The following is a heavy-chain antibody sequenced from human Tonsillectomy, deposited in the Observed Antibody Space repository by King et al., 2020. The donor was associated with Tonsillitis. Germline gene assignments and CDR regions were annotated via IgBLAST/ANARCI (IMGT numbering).Heavy chain of an antibody. CDR3: ARAWEWELLTY. J-gene: IGHJ4*02. Sequence: VQLVESGGGLVQPGESLRLSCEASGFTFSNYWMHWVRQSPGKGLVLVSRINGDGTTITYADSVKGRFTISRDNAKNTLYLQMSSLRAEDTAVYYCARAWEWELLTYWGQGSLVTVSS. V-gene: IGHV3-74*01. CDR2: INGDGTTI. D-gene: IGHD3-3*01. CDR1: GFTFSNYW.